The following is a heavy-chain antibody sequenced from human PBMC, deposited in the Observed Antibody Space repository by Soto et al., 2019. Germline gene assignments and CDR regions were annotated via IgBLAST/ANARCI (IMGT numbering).Heavy chain of an antibody. V-gene: IGHV3-21*06. J-gene: IGHJ4*02. Sequence: EVQLVESGGGLVKPGGSLRLSCAASGFTFSSYTMNWVRQAPGKGLEWVSFISGSTNYIYYADSVKGRFTISRDNAKNSLYLQMNSLRAEDTAVYYCSRGAQGLDDWGQGTLVTVSS. CDR2: ISGSTNYI. CDR1: GFTFSSYT. CDR3: SRGAQGLDD.